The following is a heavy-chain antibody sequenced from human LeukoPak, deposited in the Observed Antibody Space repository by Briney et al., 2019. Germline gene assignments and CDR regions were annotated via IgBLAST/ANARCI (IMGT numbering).Heavy chain of an antibody. J-gene: IGHJ3*02. CDR2: IKRDGSGK. CDR1: GFTLSSHL. V-gene: IGHV3-7*01. CDR3: ARDPYDSIGYGAFDI. Sequence: SGGSLRLSCAASGFTLSSHLMTWVRQAPGKGLEWVANIKRDGSGKEHVDSVKGRFTVSRDNAHNSLYLQMDRLRVEDTAVYYCARDPYDSIGYGAFDIWGQGTMVTVSS. D-gene: IGHD3-22*01.